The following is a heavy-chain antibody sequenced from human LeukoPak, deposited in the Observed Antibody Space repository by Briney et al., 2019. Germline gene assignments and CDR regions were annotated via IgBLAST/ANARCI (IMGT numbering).Heavy chain of an antibody. V-gene: IGHV3-21*01. CDR1: GFTFSTVS. Sequence: GGSLRLSCGASGFTFSTVSMNGVRQARGKGLEWVSSISRSSGYIYYADSVKGRFTISRDNAKNSLYLQMNSLRAEDTAVYYCARESDYGDYCFDYWGQGTLVTVSS. CDR3: ARESDYGDYCFDY. J-gene: IGHJ4*02. CDR2: ISRSSGYI. D-gene: IGHD4-17*01.